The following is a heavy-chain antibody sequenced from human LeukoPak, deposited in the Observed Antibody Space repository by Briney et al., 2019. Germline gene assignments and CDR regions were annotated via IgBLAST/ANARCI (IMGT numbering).Heavy chain of an antibody. CDR3: ATGWLDH. V-gene: IGHV3-7*03. D-gene: IGHD2-15*01. J-gene: IGHJ4*02. CDR2: IKEDGSDK. CDR1: GFTFSNYW. Sequence: GGSLRISCAASGFTFSNYWMSWVRQAPGKGLEWVANIKEDGSDKYYVDSVKGRFTISRDHAKDSLCLQMNSLRVEDTAVYYCATGWLDHWGQGALVTVSS.